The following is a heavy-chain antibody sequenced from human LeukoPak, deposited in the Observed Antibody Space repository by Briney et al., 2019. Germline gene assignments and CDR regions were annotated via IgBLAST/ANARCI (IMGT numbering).Heavy chain of an antibody. CDR2: INHSGST. CDR1: GGSFSGYY. CDR3: ARVRRDGYNRSYWYFDL. V-gene: IGHV4-34*01. D-gene: IGHD5-24*01. J-gene: IGHJ2*01. Sequence: PSETLSLTCAVYGGSFSGYYWSWIRQPPGKGLEWIGEINHSGSTNYNPSLKSRVTISVDTSKNQFSLKLSSVTAADTAVYYCARVRRDGYNRSYWYFDLWGRGTLVTVSS.